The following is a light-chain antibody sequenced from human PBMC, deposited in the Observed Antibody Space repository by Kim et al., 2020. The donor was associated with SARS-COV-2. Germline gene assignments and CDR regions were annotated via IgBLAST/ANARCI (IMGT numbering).Light chain of an antibody. CDR3: HQYNGYPYT. CDR2: DAS. J-gene: IGKJ2*01. CDR1: ENIVRW. Sequence: DIRMTQSPSTLSASVGDKVTITCRASENIVRWLAWYQQKPRKAPKSLISDASDLQSGVPSRFSGSGSGTEFTLTINNLQPDDFATYYCHQYNGYPYTFGQGTKVDI. V-gene: IGKV1-5*01.